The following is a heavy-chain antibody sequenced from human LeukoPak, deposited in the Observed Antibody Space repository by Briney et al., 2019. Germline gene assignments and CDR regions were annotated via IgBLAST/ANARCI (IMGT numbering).Heavy chain of an antibody. CDR2: TYYRSKWYN. V-gene: IGHV6-1*01. Sequence: SQTLSLTCAISGDSVSSNSAAWNWIRQSPSRGLEWLGRTYYRSKWYNDYAVSVKSRITINPDTSKNQFSLQLNSVTPEDTAVYYCARDHLGNPPWTYYYYYMDVWGKGTTVTVSS. CDR1: GDSVSSNSAA. D-gene: IGHD3/OR15-3a*01. J-gene: IGHJ6*03. CDR3: ARDHLGNPPWTYYYYYMDV.